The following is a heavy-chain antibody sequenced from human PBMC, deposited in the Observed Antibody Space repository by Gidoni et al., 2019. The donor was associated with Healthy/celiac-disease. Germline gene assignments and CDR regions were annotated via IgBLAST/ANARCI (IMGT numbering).Heavy chain of an antibody. D-gene: IGHD6-13*01. Sequence: EVQLVESGGGLVQPGGSLRLSCAASGFTFSSYSMNWVRQAPGKGLEWVSYISSSSSTIYYADSVKGRFTISRDNAKNSLYLQMNSLRAEDTAVYYCARENRGAAAGNDELDYWGQGTLVTVSS. V-gene: IGHV3-48*01. CDR1: GFTFSSYS. J-gene: IGHJ4*02. CDR3: ARENRGAAAGNDELDY. CDR2: ISSSSSTI.